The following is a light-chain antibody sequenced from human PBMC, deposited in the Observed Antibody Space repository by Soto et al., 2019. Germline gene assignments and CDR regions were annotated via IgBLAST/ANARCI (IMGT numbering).Light chain of an antibody. J-gene: IGKJ2*01. CDR3: QQYNTYSMYT. CDR1: QSITKW. V-gene: IGKV1-5*01. Sequence: DIQMTQSPSTLSASIGERVTITCLASQSITKWLAWYQQKPGRAPKVLISDASNLESGVPSRFSGSGSETEFTLTISSLQPDDFATYYCQQYNTYSMYTFGQGTKLEIK. CDR2: DAS.